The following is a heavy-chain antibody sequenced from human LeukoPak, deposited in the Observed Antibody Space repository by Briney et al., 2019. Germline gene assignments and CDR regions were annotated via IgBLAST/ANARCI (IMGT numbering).Heavy chain of an antibody. D-gene: IGHD3-10*01. CDR2: ISSSGDYI. CDR3: VRDLVRGVHPVFYFDL. V-gene: IGHV3-21*01. CDR1: GFPFGDYS. Sequence: GGSLRLSCAASGFPFGDYSMNWVRQAPGKGLEWVSSISSSGDYIYSADSVKGRFTISRDNAKNSLYLQMTNLSAEDTAVYFCVRDLVRGVHPVFYFDLWGRGTLVTVSS. J-gene: IGHJ2*01.